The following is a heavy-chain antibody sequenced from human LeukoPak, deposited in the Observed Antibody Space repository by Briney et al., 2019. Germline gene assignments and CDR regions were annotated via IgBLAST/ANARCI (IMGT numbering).Heavy chain of an antibody. V-gene: IGHV3-11*04. Sequence: PGGSLRLSCAASGFTFSDYYMSWIRQAPGKGLEWVSYISSSGSTIYYADSVKGRFTISRDNAKNSLYLQMNSLRAEDTAVYYCARDPHCTNGVCYSGYYMDVWGKGTTVTVSS. D-gene: IGHD2-8*01. J-gene: IGHJ6*03. CDR1: GFTFSDYY. CDR2: ISSSGSTI. CDR3: ARDPHCTNGVCYSGYYMDV.